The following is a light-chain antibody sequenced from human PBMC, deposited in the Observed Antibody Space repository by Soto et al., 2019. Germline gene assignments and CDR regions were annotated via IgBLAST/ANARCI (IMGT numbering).Light chain of an antibody. Sequence: ETVMTQSPATLSVSPGERATLSCGASQGVSTNLAWYQQKPGQVPRLLIYGASTRASDIPARFSGSGSGTEFTLTISSLQSEDFAVYYCQQYNEWPLTFGGGTKVEIE. CDR2: GAS. V-gene: IGKV3-15*01. CDR1: QGVSTN. CDR3: QQYNEWPLT. J-gene: IGKJ4*01.